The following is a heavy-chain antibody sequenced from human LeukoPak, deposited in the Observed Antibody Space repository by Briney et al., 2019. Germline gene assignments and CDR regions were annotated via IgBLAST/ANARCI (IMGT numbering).Heavy chain of an antibody. CDR3: TRHVRGSDRTFDI. CDR1: GFTFSSYW. J-gene: IGHJ3*02. V-gene: IGHV3-7*01. CDR2: IKKDGSEK. D-gene: IGHD1-26*01. Sequence: GGSLRLSCAASGFTFSSYWMSWVRQAPGKGLEWVANIKKDGSEKYYVDSVKGRFTISRDNAKNSLYLQMNSLRAEDTAVYYCTRHVRGSDRTFDIWGQGTMVTVSS.